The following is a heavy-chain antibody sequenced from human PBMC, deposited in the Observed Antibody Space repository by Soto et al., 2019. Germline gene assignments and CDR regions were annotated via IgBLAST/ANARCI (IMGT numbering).Heavy chain of an antibody. J-gene: IGHJ5*02. CDR1: GYTFTNYG. D-gene: IGHD2-2*01. V-gene: IGHV1-18*01. CDR2: ISAYNGNT. Sequence: ASVKVSCKASGYTFTNYGITWVRQAPGQGLEWMGWISAYNGNTHYTQRLQGRVTMTTDTSTSTAYMELRSLRSDDSAVYYCAKWGYCSGTCCYRSIQKSFDHWGQGTLVTVSS. CDR3: AKWGYCSGTCCYRSIQKSFDH.